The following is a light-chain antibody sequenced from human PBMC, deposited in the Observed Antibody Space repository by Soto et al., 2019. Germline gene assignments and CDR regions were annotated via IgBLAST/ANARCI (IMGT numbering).Light chain of an antibody. CDR1: QLISSW. Sequence: IQMTQSPSSVSASVGDSVTITCRASQLISSWLAWYQVKPGKAPKLLIYGASNRESGVPSRFSGSESGTLVTLTINSLQPEDFATYYCQQASSFPLTFGGGTTVEI. CDR3: QQASSFPLT. V-gene: IGKV1-12*01. CDR2: GAS. J-gene: IGKJ4*01.